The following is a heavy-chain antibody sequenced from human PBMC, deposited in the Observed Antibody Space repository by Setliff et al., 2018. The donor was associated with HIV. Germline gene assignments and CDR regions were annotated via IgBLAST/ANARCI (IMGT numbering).Heavy chain of an antibody. CDR2: ITPIFGTV. J-gene: IGHJ6*02. Sequence: SVKVSCKASGGTFSSYAISWVRQAPGQGLEWLGGITPIFGTVTYAQRFQDRVTITTDESTSAAYMELSSLRSEDTAVYYCASPPRGYSFHYGLDVWGQGTTVTVS. CDR1: GGTFSSYA. CDR3: ASPPRGYSFHYGLDV. V-gene: IGHV1-69*05. D-gene: IGHD6-25*01.